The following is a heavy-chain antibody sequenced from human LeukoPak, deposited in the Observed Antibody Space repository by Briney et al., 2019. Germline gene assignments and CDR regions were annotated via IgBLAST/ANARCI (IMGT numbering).Heavy chain of an antibody. Sequence: GGSLRLSCAASGFTFSSYAMSWVRQAPGKGLEWVSAISGSGGSTYYADSVKGRFTISRDNSMNTLYLQMNSLRAEDTAVYYCAKDAVKRITIFGVVITEYYFDYWGQGTLVTVSS. V-gene: IGHV3-23*01. D-gene: IGHD3-3*01. CDR3: AKDAVKRITIFGVVITEYYFDY. CDR1: GFTFSSYA. J-gene: IGHJ4*02. CDR2: ISGSGGST.